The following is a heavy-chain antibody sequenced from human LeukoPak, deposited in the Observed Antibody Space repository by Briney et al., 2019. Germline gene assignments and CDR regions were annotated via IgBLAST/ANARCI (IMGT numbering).Heavy chain of an antibody. D-gene: IGHD3-22*01. J-gene: IGHJ4*02. V-gene: IGHV3-7*01. CDR2: IKQDGTEK. Sequence: GGSLRLSCAASGFTFSTYWMSWVRQAPGKGLEWVANIKQDGTEKYYVDSVKGRFTISRDNSKNTLYLQMNSLRAEDTAVYYCARTMGSGYLSYFDYWGQGTLVTVSS. CDR1: GFTFSTYW. CDR3: ARTMGSGYLSYFDY.